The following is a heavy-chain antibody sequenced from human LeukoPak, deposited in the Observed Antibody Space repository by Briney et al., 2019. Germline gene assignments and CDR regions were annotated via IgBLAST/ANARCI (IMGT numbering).Heavy chain of an antibody. J-gene: IGHJ4*02. CDR2: INPSGGGT. CDR1: GYTFNNYY. V-gene: IGHV1-46*02. Sequence: ASVKVSCKASGYTFNNYYMYWVRQAPGQGLEWMGMINPSGGGTSYAQKFQGRVTITADESTSTAYMELSSLRSEDTAVYYCARGELRSGYSYGPIDYWGQGTLVTVSS. D-gene: IGHD5-18*01. CDR3: ARGELRSGYSYGPIDY.